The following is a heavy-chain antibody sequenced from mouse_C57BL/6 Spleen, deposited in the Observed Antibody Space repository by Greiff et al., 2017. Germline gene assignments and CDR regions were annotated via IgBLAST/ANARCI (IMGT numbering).Heavy chain of an antibody. V-gene: IGHV1-52*01. CDR3: ARGGGNGVWFAY. Sequence: QVQLQQSGAELVRPGSSVKLSCKASGYTFTSYWMHWVKQRPIQGLEWIGNIDPSDSETHYNQKFKDKATLTVDKSSSTAYMQLSSLTSEDSAVYDCARGGGNGVWFAYWGQGTLVTVSA. CDR2: IDPSDSET. D-gene: IGHD2-1*01. CDR1: GYTFTSYW. J-gene: IGHJ3*01.